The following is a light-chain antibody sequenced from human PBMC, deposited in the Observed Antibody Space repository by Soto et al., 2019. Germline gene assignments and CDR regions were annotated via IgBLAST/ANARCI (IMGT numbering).Light chain of an antibody. J-gene: IGLJ2*01. CDR2: GVS. CDR3: SSYRSSIIPVV. V-gene: IGLV2-14*01. Sequence: ALTQPASVSGSPGQSITVSCTGTSSDIGGYNYVSWYQQHPGKAPKLMIYGVSNRPSGVSGRFFGSKSGNTASLTISGLQPEDEADYYCSSYRSSIIPVVFGGGTKLTVL. CDR1: SSDIGGYNY.